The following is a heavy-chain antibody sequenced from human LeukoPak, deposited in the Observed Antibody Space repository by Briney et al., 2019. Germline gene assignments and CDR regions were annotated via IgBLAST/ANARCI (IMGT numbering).Heavy chain of an antibody. D-gene: IGHD3-22*01. Sequence: PSETLSLTCAVYGGSFSGYYWSWIRQPPGKGLEWIGEINHSGSTNYNPSLKSRVTISVDTSKNQFSLKLSSVTAADTAVYYCARPRLDSSGHYDAFDIWGQGTMVTVSS. CDR2: INHSGST. CDR3: ARPRLDSSGHYDAFDI. V-gene: IGHV4-34*01. CDR1: GGSFSGYY. J-gene: IGHJ3*02.